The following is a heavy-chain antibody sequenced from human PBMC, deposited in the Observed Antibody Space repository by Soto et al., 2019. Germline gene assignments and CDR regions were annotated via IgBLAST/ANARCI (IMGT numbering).Heavy chain of an antibody. V-gene: IGHV1-3*01. J-gene: IGHJ4*02. Sequence: ASVKVSCKASGYTFTTYAMFWVRQAPGHRLEWMGWINAGNGKTRYSQKFQGRITVTMDTPASTAYMELSSLRSEDTAVYYCARGHSDWYYFGDYWGQGTLVTVSS. D-gene: IGHD6-19*01. CDR2: INAGNGKT. CDR3: ARGHSDWYYFGDY. CDR1: GYTFTTYA.